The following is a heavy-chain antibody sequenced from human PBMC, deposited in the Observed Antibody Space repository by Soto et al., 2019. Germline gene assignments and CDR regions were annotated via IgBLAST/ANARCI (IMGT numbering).Heavy chain of an antibody. CDR1: GYTFTSYC. V-gene: IGHV1-18*01. CDR3: ARPPQLPPWGNNKKVHYYSGRDV. Sequence: ASVKVACKASGYTFTSYCISWVRQAPGQGLEWMGWISAYNGNTNYAQKLQGRVTMTTDTSTSTAYMELRSLRSDDTAVYYCARPPQLPPWGNNKKVHYYSGRDVGGKGTTVTFP. CDR2: ISAYNGNT. J-gene: IGHJ6*04. D-gene: IGHD3-16*01.